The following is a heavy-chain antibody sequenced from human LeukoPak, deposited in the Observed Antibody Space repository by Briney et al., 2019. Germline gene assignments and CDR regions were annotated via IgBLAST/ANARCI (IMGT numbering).Heavy chain of an antibody. CDR3: ARERRGYSGYDGSYFDY. D-gene: IGHD5-12*01. J-gene: IGHJ4*02. CDR2: ISPNGDTT. Sequence: GGSLRLSCAASGFTFNIHAMTWARQAPGRGLEWVSVISPNGDTTFYADSVKGRFTISRDNSKNTLYLQMNSLRAEDTAVYYCARERRGYSGYDGSYFDYWGQGILVAVSS. CDR1: GFTFNIHA. V-gene: IGHV3-23*01.